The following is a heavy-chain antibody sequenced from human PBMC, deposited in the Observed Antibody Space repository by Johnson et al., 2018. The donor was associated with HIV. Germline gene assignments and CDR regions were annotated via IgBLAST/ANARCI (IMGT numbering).Heavy chain of an antibody. J-gene: IGHJ3*02. CDR2: ISYDASNK. Sequence: QVQLVESGGGVVQPGRSMRLSCAASGFTFSSYVMHWVRQAPGKGLEWVALISYDASNKFYADSVKGRFTISRDKTKKTLYLQMNSLRAEDTAVYYCATGGGCSSTSCPGGAFDIWGQGTMVTVSS. CDR3: ATGGGCSSTSCPGGAFDI. CDR1: GFTFSSYV. V-gene: IGHV3-30*04. D-gene: IGHD2-2*01.